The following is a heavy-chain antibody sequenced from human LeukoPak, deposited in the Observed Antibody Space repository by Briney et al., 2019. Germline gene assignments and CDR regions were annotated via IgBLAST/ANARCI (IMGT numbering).Heavy chain of an antibody. CDR1: GGTFSSYA. J-gene: IGHJ4*02. Sequence: ASVKVSCKASGGTFSSYAISWVRQAPGQGLEWMGGIIPIFGTANYAQKFQGRVTTTTDESTSTAYMELSSLRSEDTAVYYCARLRGSYYPYFDYWGQGTLVTVSS. CDR2: IIPIFGTA. D-gene: IGHD1-26*01. CDR3: ARLRGSYYPYFDY. V-gene: IGHV1-69*05.